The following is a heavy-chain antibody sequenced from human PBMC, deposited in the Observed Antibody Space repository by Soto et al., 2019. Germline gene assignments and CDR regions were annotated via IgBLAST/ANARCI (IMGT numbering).Heavy chain of an antibody. CDR1: GFTFSSYA. CDR2: ISGTGGST. CDR3: AKWPGGYHGYFQH. J-gene: IGHJ1*01. V-gene: IGHV3-23*01. Sequence: GGSLRLSCAASGFTFSSYAMSWVRQAPGKGLEWVSVISGTGGSTYYADSVKGRFTISRDNSKNTLYLQMNSLRAEDTAVYYCAKWPGGYHGYFQHWGQGTLVTVSS. D-gene: IGHD5-18*01.